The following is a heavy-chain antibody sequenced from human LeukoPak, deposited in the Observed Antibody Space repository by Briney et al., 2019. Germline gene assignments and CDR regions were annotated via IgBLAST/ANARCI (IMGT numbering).Heavy chain of an antibody. V-gene: IGHV1-69*04. CDR3: ARHYGGNSVTAGFQY. D-gene: IGHD4-23*01. CDR1: GGTFSSYA. Sequence: SVKVCCKASGGTFSSYAISWVRQASGHGLEWIGRIIPILAITHYAQRFEGRVTITADESATTVYMELSSVTSEDTALYFCARHYGGNSVTAGFQYWGQGTLVTVSS. CDR2: IIPILAIT. J-gene: IGHJ1*01.